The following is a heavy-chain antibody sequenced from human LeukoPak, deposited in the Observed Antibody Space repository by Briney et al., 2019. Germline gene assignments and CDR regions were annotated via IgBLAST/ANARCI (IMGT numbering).Heavy chain of an antibody. CDR1: GFPFGDYG. CDR2: IRYDGSNK. J-gene: IGHJ4*02. D-gene: IGHD3-9*01. V-gene: IGHV3-30*02. CDR3: AKDRNYDILTGYYAAGLDY. Sequence: PGGSLRLSCAASGFPFGDYGMHWVRQAPGKGLEWVAFIRYDGSNKYYADSVKGRFTISRDNSKNTLYLQMNSLRAEDTAVYYCAKDRNYDILTGYYAAGLDYWGQGTLVTVSS.